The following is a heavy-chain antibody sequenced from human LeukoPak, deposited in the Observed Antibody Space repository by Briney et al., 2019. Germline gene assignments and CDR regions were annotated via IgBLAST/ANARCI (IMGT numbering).Heavy chain of an antibody. J-gene: IGHJ4*02. V-gene: IGHV4-59*01. D-gene: IGHD3-16*01. CDR2: IYYSGST. Sequence: SETLSLTCTVSGGSISSYYWSWIRQPPGKGLEWIGYIYYSGSTNYNPSLKSQVTISVDTSKNQFSLKLSSVTAADTAVYYCARGGGSRPFDYWGQGTLVTVSS. CDR3: ARGGGSRPFDY. CDR1: GGSISSYY.